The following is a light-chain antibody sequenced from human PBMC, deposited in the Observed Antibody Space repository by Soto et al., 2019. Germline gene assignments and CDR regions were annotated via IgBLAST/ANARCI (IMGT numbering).Light chain of an antibody. CDR1: SRDVGGYNY. V-gene: IGLV2-14*01. J-gene: IGLJ1*01. Sequence: QSALTQPASVSGSPGQSITISCTCTSRDVGGYNYVSWYQQHPGKAPKLMIYEVSNRPSGVSNRFSGSKSGNTASLTISGLQAEDEADYYCSSYTSSSTYVFGTGTKVTVL. CDR3: SSYTSSSTYV. CDR2: EVS.